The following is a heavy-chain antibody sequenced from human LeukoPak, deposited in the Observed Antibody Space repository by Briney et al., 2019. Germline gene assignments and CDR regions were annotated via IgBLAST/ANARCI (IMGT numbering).Heavy chain of an antibody. V-gene: IGHV3-11*01. D-gene: IGHD6-19*01. CDR3: ARLGNRGWYDAFDI. CDR1: GFTFSDYY. Sequence: GGSLRLSCAASGFTFSDYYMSWIRQAPGKGLEWVSYISSSGSTIYYADSVKGRFTISRDNAKNSLYLQMNSLRAEDTAVYYCARLGNRGWYDAFDIWGQGTMVTVSS. J-gene: IGHJ3*02. CDR2: ISSSGSTI.